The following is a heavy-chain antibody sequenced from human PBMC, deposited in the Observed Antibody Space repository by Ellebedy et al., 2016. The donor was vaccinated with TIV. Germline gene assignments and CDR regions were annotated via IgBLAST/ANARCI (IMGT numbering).Heavy chain of an antibody. CDR2: LSSEGSNK. CDR1: GFMFSDYG. CDR3: AKDWAPREAPLGD. Sequence: GESLKISCAASGFMFSDYGMHWLRQAPGKGLEWVAGLSSEGSNKYYTDSVNGRFTISRDSSKNTLSLQMNSLRAENTAVYYCAKDWAPREAPLGDWGQGTLVTVSS. V-gene: IGHV3-30*18. D-gene: IGHD3-16*01. J-gene: IGHJ4*02.